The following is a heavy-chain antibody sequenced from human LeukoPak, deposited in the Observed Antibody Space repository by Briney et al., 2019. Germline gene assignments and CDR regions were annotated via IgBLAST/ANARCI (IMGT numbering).Heavy chain of an antibody. CDR1: GFTFDDYA. V-gene: IGHV3-23*01. CDR2: ISGTGGST. Sequence: GGSLRLSCAASGFTFDDYAMDWVRQAPGKGLEWVSTISGTGGSTYYADSVKGQFTISRDNSKNTLYLQMNSLRAEDTAVYYCARDRLTIFGVVMDYWGQGTLVTVSS. D-gene: IGHD3-3*01. CDR3: ARDRLTIFGVVMDY. J-gene: IGHJ4*02.